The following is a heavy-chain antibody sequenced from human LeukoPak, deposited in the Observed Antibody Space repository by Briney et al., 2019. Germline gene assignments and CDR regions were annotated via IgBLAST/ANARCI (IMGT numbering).Heavy chain of an antibody. D-gene: IGHD5-18*01. CDR3: ATGYTYDYSLY. Sequence: ASVKVSCKVSGDTVTGFSIHWVRQAPGHGLEWMGGFDPEDGTRIFAQKFQGRVTMTEDTSTDTAYMDLSSLRSEDTAVYYCATGYTYDYSLYWGQGTLVTVSS. CDR1: GDTVTGFS. CDR2: FDPEDGTR. V-gene: IGHV1-24*01. J-gene: IGHJ4*02.